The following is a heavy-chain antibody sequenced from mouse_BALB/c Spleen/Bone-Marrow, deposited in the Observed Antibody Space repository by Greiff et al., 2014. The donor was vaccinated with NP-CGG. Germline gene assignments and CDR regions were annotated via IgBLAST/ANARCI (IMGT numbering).Heavy chain of an antibody. Sequence: EVMLVESGGGLVQPEGSLKLSCAASGFTFNTYAMHWVCQAPGKGLEWVARIRSKSNNYATYYADSVKDRFTISRDDSQSMLYLQMNNLKTEDTAMYYCVREDVPFAMAYWGQGTTVTVS. CDR1: GFTFNTYA. J-gene: IGHJ4*01. V-gene: IGHV10-3*03. CDR2: IRSKSNNYAT. CDR3: VREDVPFAMAY.